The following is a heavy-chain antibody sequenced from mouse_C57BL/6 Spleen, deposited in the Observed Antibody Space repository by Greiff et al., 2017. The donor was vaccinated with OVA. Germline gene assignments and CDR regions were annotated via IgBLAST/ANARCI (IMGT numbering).Heavy chain of an antibody. V-gene: IGHV1-39*01. Sequence: VQLQQSGPELVKPGASVKISCKASGYSFTDYNMNWVKQSNGKSLEWIGVINPNYGTTSYNQKFKGKATLTVDQSSSTAYMQLNSLTSEDSAVYYCASSRGFITTVVEAMDYWGQGTSVTVSS. D-gene: IGHD1-1*01. CDR3: ASSRGFITTVVEAMDY. CDR2: INPNYGTT. J-gene: IGHJ4*01. CDR1: GYSFTDYN.